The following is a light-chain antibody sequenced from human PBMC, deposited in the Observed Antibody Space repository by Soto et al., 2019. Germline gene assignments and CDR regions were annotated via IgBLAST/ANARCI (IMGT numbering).Light chain of an antibody. CDR3: QQYDSYST. J-gene: IGKJ1*01. Sequence: DIPMTQSPSTLSASVGDRVTITCRASQSINDWLAWYQQKPGKAPKLLIYRASNLESGVPSRFSASGSGTDFTLTISSLQPDDFATYYCQQYDSYSTFGQGTKVEIK. V-gene: IGKV1-5*03. CDR2: RAS. CDR1: QSINDW.